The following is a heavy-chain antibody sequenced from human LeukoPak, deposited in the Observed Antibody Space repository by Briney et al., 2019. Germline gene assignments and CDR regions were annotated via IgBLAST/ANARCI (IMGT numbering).Heavy chain of an antibody. D-gene: IGHD3-22*01. CDR3: ARGLGYYDNSGSSYFDS. J-gene: IGHJ4*02. CDR2: ISWNSGSI. CDR1: GFTFDDYS. V-gene: IGHV3-9*01. Sequence: GGSLRLSCGASGFTFDDYSMHWVRQAPGKGLEWVSGISWNSGSIGYADSVKGRFTISRDNAKNSLYLQMNSLRDEDTALYYCARGLGYYDNSGSSYFDSWGRGTLVTVSS.